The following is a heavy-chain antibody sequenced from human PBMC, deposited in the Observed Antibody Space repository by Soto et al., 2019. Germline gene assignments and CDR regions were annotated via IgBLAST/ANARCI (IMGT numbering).Heavy chain of an antibody. Sequence: PSETLSLTCTISGDSISNSNWWSWVRQSPGKGLEWIGEIYHSGTTNYNPSLKSRVTISVDTSKNQFSLYLNSVTAADTAVYYCARGASGWYLAYWGQGTLVTVSS. J-gene: IGHJ4*02. CDR2: IYHSGTT. CDR3: ARGASGWYLAY. V-gene: IGHV4-4*02. D-gene: IGHD6-19*01. CDR1: GDSISNSNW.